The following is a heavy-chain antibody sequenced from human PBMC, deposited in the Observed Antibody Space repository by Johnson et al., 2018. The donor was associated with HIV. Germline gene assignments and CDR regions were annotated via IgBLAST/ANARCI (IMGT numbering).Heavy chain of an antibody. CDR1: GFTFDDYA. CDR3: ARVVGQLLWFGELLEDDAFDI. V-gene: IGHV3-9*01. J-gene: IGHJ3*02. Sequence: VQLVESGGGLVQPGRSLRLSCAASGFTFDDYAMHWVRQAPGKGLEWVSGINSDGSITTYADSVKGRFTISRDNAKNTLYLQMNSLRDEDTAVYYCARVVGQLLWFGELLEDDAFDIWGQGTMVTVSS. D-gene: IGHD3-10*01. CDR2: INSDGSIT.